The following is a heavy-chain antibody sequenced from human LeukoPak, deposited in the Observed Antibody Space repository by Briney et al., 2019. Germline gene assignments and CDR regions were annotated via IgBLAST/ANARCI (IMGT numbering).Heavy chain of an antibody. CDR3: ARHQGDYGGKTEY. CDR1: GGSFSGYY. Sequence: SETLSLTCAVYGGSFSGYYWSWIRQPPGKGLEWIGEINHSGSTNYNPSLKSRVTISVDTSKNQFSLKLSCVTAADTAMYYCARHQGDYGGKTEYWGQGTLVTVSS. V-gene: IGHV4-34*01. CDR2: INHSGST. D-gene: IGHD4-23*01. J-gene: IGHJ4*02.